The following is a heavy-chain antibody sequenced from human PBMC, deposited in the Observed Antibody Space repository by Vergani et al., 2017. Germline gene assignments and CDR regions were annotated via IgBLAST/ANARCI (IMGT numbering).Heavy chain of an antibody. CDR2: IYYSGST. Sequence: QLQLQESGPGLVKPSETLSLTCTVSGGSISSSSYYWGWIRQPPGKGLEWIGSIYYSGSTYYNPSLKSRVTISVDTSKNQFSLKLSSVTAADTAVYYCARQGIAAPIDYWGQGTLVTVS. V-gene: IGHV4-39*01. D-gene: IGHD6-13*01. CDR1: GGSISSSSYY. J-gene: IGHJ4*02. CDR3: ARQGIAAPIDY.